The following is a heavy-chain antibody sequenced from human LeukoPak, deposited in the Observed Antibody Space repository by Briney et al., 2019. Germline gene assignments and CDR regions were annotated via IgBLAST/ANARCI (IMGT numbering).Heavy chain of an antibody. J-gene: IGHJ4*02. CDR1: GFTFDDYA. CDR3: AKGQEYSSGWYVDY. Sequence: GRSLRLSCAASGFTFDDYAMHWVRQAPGKGLEWVSSISHSGDITYFPDSVKGRFTISRDNSKNTLYLQMNSLRAEDTAVYYCAKGQEYSSGWYVDYWGQGTPVTVSS. CDR2: ISHSGDIT. V-gene: IGHV3-23*01. D-gene: IGHD6-19*01.